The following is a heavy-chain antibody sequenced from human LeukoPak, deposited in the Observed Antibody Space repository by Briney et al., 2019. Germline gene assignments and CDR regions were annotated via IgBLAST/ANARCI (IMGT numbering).Heavy chain of an antibody. V-gene: IGHV3-53*01. J-gene: IGHJ4*02. CDR2: IYSGGST. CDR1: GFTVSNNY. Sequence: PGGSLRLSCAASGFTVSNNYMSWVRQAPGKGLEWVSVIYSGGSTYYADSVKGRFTISRDNPKNTLYLQMNSLRAEDTAVYYCASIPYYYDSSGYYAFDYWGQGTLVTVSS. CDR3: ASIPYYYDSSGYYAFDY. D-gene: IGHD3-22*01.